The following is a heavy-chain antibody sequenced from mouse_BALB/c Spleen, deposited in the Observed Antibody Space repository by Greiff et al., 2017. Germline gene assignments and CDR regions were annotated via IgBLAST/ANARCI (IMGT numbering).Heavy chain of an antibody. CDR1: GFNIKDTY. V-gene: IGHV14-3*02. Sequence: EVQLQESGAELVKPGASVKLSCTASGFNIKDTYMHWVKQRPEQGLEWIGRIDPANGNTKYDPKFQGKATITADTSSNTAYLQLSSLTSEDTAVYYCASRGYGNYAWFAYWGQGTLVTVSA. J-gene: IGHJ3*01. D-gene: IGHD2-10*02. CDR3: ASRGYGNYAWFAY. CDR2: IDPANGNT.